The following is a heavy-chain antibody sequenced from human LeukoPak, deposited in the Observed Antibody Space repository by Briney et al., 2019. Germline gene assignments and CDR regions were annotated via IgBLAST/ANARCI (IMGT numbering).Heavy chain of an antibody. J-gene: IGHJ6*03. V-gene: IGHV3-48*03. CDR2: ISSSGSTI. CDR1: GFTFSSYE. D-gene: IGHD4-17*01. CDR3: ARSVQPFYYYYMDV. Sequence: GGSLRPSCAASGFTFSSYEMNWVRQAPGKGLEWVSYISSSGSTIYYADSVKGRFTISRDNAKNSLYLQMNSLRAEDTAVYYCARSVQPFYYYYMDVWGKGTTVTVSS.